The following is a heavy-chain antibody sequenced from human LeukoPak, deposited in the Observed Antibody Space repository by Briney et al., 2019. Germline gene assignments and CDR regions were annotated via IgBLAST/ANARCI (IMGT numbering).Heavy chain of an antibody. V-gene: IGHV4-39*01. Sequence: PSETLSLTCTVSGGSISRSSYYWGWVRQPPGKGLEWIGNIFHSGSTFYNPSLKSPVTLSVDTSTNQFSLKLSSVTAADTAVYYCARRDSWHFDFWGRGTLVTVSS. CDR2: IFHSGST. CDR3: ARRDSWHFDF. D-gene: IGHD6-13*01. J-gene: IGHJ4*02. CDR1: GGSISRSSYY.